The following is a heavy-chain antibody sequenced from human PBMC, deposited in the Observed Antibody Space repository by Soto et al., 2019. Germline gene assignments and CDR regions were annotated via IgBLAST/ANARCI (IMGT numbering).Heavy chain of an antibody. CDR3: ARDRLALGSSGLGLGH. D-gene: IGHD3-22*01. Sequence: ASVKVSCKASSYTFTSYGISWVRQAPGQGLEWMGWISAYNGNTNYAQKLQGRVTMTTDTSTSTAYMELRSLRSDDTAVYYCARDRLALGSSGLGLGHWGQGTLVTVSS. J-gene: IGHJ1*01. CDR2: ISAYNGNT. CDR1: SYTFTSYG. V-gene: IGHV1-18*04.